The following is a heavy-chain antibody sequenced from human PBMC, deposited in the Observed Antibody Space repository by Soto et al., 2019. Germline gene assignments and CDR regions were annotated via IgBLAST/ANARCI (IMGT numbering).Heavy chain of an antibody. J-gene: IGHJ4*02. CDR2: ISGSGGST. V-gene: IGHV3-23*01. CDR1: GFTFSSYA. D-gene: IGHD6-13*01. Sequence: EVQLLESGGGLVQPGGSLRLSCAASGFTFSSYAMSWVRQAPGKGLEWVSAISGSGGSTYYADSVKGRFTISRDNSKNTVYLQMNSLIAEDTAVYYCAKDPLSSSWYYFDYGGQGTLVTVSS. CDR3: AKDPLSSSWYYFDY.